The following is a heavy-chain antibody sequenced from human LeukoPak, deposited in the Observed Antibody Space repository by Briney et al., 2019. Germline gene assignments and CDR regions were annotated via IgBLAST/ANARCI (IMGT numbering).Heavy chain of an antibody. D-gene: IGHD3-10*01. CDR2: ISAYNGNT. Sequence: GASVKVSCTASGYTFTSYGISWVRQAPGQGLEWMGWISAYNGNTNYAQKLQGRVTMTTDTSTSTAYMELRSLRSDDTAVYYCALVLARSYYNGWFDPWGQGTLVTVSS. V-gene: IGHV1-18*01. CDR3: ALVLARSYYNGWFDP. CDR1: GYTFTSYG. J-gene: IGHJ5*02.